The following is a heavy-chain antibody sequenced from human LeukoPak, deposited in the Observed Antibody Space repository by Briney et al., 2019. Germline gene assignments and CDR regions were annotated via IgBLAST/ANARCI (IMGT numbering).Heavy chain of an antibody. Sequence: PGGSLRLSCAASGFTFSSYAMHWVRQAPGKGLEWVAVISYDGSNKYYADSVKGRFTISRDNSKNTLYLQMNSLRAEDTAVYYCARDSQTSGIAAAGSPGPVWGKGTTVTVSS. J-gene: IGHJ6*04. CDR2: ISYDGSNK. V-gene: IGHV3-30*04. CDR1: GFTFSSYA. CDR3: ARDSQTSGIAAAGSPGPV. D-gene: IGHD6-13*01.